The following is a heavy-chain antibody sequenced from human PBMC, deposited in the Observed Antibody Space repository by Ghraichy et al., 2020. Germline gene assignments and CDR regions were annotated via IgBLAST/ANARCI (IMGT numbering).Heavy chain of an antibody. Sequence: SGPTLVKPTQTLTLTCTFSGFSLSTSGMYVSWIRQPPGKALELLALIDWDDDKYYSTSLKTRLTISKDTSKNQVVLTMPNMDPLETATYYCARTQKDHGEYIYFQPLGQGTLVTVSS. J-gene: IGHJ1*01. D-gene: IGHD4-17*01. V-gene: IGHV2-70*01. CDR2: IDWDDDK. CDR3: ARTQKDHGEYIYFQP. CDR1: GFSLSTSGMY.